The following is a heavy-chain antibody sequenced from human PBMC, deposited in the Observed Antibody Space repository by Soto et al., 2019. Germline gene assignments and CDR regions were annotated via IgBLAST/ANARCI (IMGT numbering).Heavy chain of an antibody. CDR1: GFTFSVYE. Sequence: GGSVRLSCAASGFTFSVYEMNWVRQAPGKGLEWVSFISRGGSPIYYADSVKGRFTISRDDAKSSLYLQIKSLRVADTAVYFCVRDGYYYDPSRISDDAFDLSG. J-gene: IGHJ3*01. CDR3: VRDGYYYDPSRISDDAFDL. D-gene: IGHD3-22*01. V-gene: IGHV3-48*03. CDR2: ISRGGSPI.